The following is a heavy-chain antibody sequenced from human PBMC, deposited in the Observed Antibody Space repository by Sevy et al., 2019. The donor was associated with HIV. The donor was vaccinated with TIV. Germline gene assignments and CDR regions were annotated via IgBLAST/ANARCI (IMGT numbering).Heavy chain of an antibody. V-gene: IGHV3-48*03. CDR2: ITLSGSTM. CDR3: ARDRQGITVAGTAIDY. D-gene: IGHD6-19*01. J-gene: IGHJ4*02. Sequence: GGSLRLSCAASGFTFSSYEMNWVRQAPGKGLEWISYITLSGSTMYDADSVKGRFTISRDNAKNSLYLQMNSLSAEDTAVYYCARDRQGITVAGTAIDYWGQGTLVTVSS. CDR1: GFTFSSYE.